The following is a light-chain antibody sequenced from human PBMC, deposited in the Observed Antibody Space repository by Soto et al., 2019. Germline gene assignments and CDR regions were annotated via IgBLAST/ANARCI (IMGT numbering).Light chain of an antibody. V-gene: IGLV2-14*01. CDR2: DVT. Sequence: QSALTQPASVSASPGQSITISCTGTSSDVGTYNYVSWYQQHPGKAPKLVIYDVTNRPSGVSNRFSGSKSGNTASLTISGLQAEDEADYYCSSYSSSTTRVVFGGGTKLTVL. CDR3: SSYSSSTTRVV. J-gene: IGLJ2*01. CDR1: SSDVGTYNY.